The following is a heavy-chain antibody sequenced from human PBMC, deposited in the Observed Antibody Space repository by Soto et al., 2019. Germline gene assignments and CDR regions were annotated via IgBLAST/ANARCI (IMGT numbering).Heavy chain of an antibody. CDR1: GGSLSSYY. Sequence: SETLSLTCTVSGGSLSSYYWTWIRQPPGKGLEWIGYIYYSGSTNYNPSLKSRVTISVDTSKNQFSLKLSSVTAADTAVYYCARSRGGYFDYWGQGTLVTVSS. D-gene: IGHD3-10*01. CDR3: ARSRGGYFDY. CDR2: IYYSGST. J-gene: IGHJ4*02. V-gene: IGHV4-59*01.